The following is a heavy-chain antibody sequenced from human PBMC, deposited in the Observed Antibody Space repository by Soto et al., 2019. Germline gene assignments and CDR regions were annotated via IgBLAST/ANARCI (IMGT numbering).Heavy chain of an antibody. D-gene: IGHD3-22*01. CDR2: IIPIFGTA. Sequence: SVKVSCKAFGGTFSSYAISWVRQAPGQGLEWMGGIIPIFGTANYAQKFPGRVTITADKSTSTAYRERRSLRSDDTAGYYWARDYYDSSVYPYYYYGMDVWGQGTSVTVSS. CDR1: GGTFSSYA. J-gene: IGHJ6*02. V-gene: IGHV1-69*06. CDR3: ARDYYDSSVYPYYYYGMDV.